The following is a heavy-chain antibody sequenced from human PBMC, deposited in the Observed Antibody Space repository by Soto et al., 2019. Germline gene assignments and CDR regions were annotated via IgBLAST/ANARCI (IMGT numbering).Heavy chain of an antibody. D-gene: IGHD6-13*01. CDR3: AGGARYSSSWYLQRAFDI. V-gene: IGHV4-34*01. J-gene: IGHJ3*02. CDR2: INHSGST. CDR1: GGSFSGYY. Sequence: SSETLSLTCAVYGGSFSGYYWSWIRQPPGKGLEWIGEINHSGSTNYNPSLKSRVTISVDTSKNQFSLKLSSVTAADTAVYYCAGGARYSSSWYLQRAFDIWGQGTMVTVSS.